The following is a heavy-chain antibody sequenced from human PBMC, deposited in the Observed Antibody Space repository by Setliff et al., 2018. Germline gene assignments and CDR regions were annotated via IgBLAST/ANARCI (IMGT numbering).Heavy chain of an antibody. D-gene: IGHD2-15*01. J-gene: IGHJ6*03. V-gene: IGHV1-18*01. CDR2: ISAYNGNT. CDR3: ARGQPPTPRPYFYHMDV. Sequence: ASVKVSCKASGYTFTSYGISWVRQAPGQGLEWMGWISAYNGNTVYAQKFLGRVTMTKNTSISTAYMELSSLRSEDTAVYYCARGQPPTPRPYFYHMDVWGKGTTVTVSS. CDR1: GYTFTSYG.